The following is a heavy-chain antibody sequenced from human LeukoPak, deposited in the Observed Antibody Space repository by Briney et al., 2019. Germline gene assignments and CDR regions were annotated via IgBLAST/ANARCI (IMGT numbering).Heavy chain of an antibody. Sequence: SETLSLTCTVSGGSISSYYWSWIRQPPGKGLEWIGYIYYSGSTNYKPSLKSRVTISVDTSKNQFSLKLSSVTAADTAIYYCARVTPGYTGGGADYYYMDVWGKGTTVTVSS. D-gene: IGHD6-25*01. J-gene: IGHJ6*03. V-gene: IGHV4-59*08. CDR2: IYYSGST. CDR1: GGSISSYY. CDR3: ARVTPGYTGGGADYYYMDV.